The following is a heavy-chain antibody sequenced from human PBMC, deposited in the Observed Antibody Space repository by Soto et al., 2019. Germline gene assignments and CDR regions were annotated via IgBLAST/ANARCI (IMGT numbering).Heavy chain of an antibody. V-gene: IGHV5-51*01. CDR2: IYPGDSDT. D-gene: IGHD3-22*01. Sequence: PGESLKISCKGSGYSFTSYWIGWVRQMPGKGLEWMGIIYPGDSDTRYSPSFQGQVTISADKSISTAYLQWSSLKASDTAMYYCARYKNYYDSSGTYFDYWAQGNLVTVSS. CDR1: GYSFTSYW. CDR3: ARYKNYYDSSGTYFDY. J-gene: IGHJ4*02.